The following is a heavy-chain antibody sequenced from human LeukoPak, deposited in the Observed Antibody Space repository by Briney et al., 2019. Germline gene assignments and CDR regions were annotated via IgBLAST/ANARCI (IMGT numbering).Heavy chain of an antibody. V-gene: IGHV3-7*03. J-gene: IGHJ4*02. Sequence: PGGSLRLSCATSGFTFSNSWMIWVRQAPGKGLEWVANMDQDGSDKTYVDSVKGRFTISRDNARNTLYLQMNSLRAEDSAMYFCARGFGRGSVDYWGQGTLVTVSS. CDR3: ARGFGRGSVDY. D-gene: IGHD3-10*01. CDR2: MDQDGSDK. CDR1: GFTFSNSW.